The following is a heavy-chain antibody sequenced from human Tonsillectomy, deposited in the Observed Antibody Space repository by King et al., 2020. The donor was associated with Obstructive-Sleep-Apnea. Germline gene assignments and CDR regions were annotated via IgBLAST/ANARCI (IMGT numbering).Heavy chain of an antibody. CDR1: GFTFDDFA. V-gene: IGHV3-43D*03. D-gene: IGHD5-18*01. CDR3: AKATAPTLGYGMDV. CDR2: ISWDGGGT. J-gene: IGHJ6*02. Sequence: DVQLMESGGVVIQPGGSLRLSCAASGFTFDDFAMHWVRQAPGKGLEWVSLISWDGGGTYYADSVKGRFTISRDNSKNSLYLQMNSLRAEDTALYYCAKATAPTLGYGMDVWGLGTTVTVSS.